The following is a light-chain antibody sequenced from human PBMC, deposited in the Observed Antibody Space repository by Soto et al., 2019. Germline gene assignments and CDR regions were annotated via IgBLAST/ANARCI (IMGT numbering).Light chain of an antibody. CDR2: EVS. Sequence: QSVLTQPASVSGSPGQSITISCTGTTSDVGASNYVSWYQQHPGKAPKLMIYEVSHRPSGVSNRFSGSKSGNTASLTISGLQAEDEADYYCQSYDSSLSGSVFGGGTKLTVL. J-gene: IGLJ2*01. CDR1: TSDVGASNY. V-gene: IGLV2-14*01. CDR3: QSYDSSLSGSV.